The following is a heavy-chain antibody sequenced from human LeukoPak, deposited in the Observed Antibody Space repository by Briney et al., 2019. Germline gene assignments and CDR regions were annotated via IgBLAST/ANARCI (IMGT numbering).Heavy chain of an antibody. V-gene: IGHV1-24*01. Sequence: ASVKVSCKVSGYTLTELSMHWVRQAPGKGLEWMGGFDPEDGETIYAQKFQGRVTMTEDTSTDTAYMELSSLRSDDTAVYYCARGYKWGGFGEPLPDYGGQGPLVTVPS. CDR1: GYTLTELS. CDR2: FDPEDGET. J-gene: IGHJ4*02. CDR3: ARGYKWGGFGEPLPDY. D-gene: IGHD3-10*01.